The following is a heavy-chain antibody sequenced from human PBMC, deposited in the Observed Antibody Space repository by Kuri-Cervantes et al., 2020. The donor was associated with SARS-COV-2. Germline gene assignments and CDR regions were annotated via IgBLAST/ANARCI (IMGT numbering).Heavy chain of an antibody. CDR3: ARTRFLEWSYIQD. CDR2: IYYSGST. D-gene: IGHD3-3*01. Sequence: SETLSLTCTVSGGSVSSGSYYWSWIRQPPGKGLVWIGYIYYSGSTNYNPSIKSLVTISVDTYKNQFSLKLSSVTAADTAVYYCARTRFLEWSYIQDWGQGTLVTVSS. J-gene: IGHJ1*01. V-gene: IGHV4-61*01. CDR1: GGSVSSGSYY.